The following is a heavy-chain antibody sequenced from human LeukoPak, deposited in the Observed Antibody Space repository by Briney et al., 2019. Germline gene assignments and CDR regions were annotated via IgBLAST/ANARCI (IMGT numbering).Heavy chain of an antibody. D-gene: IGHD3-16*01. V-gene: IGHV3-9*03. CDR1: GFTFDDYA. CDR3: AKDMSRGGFDY. CDR2: ISWNSGSI. Sequence: GGSXRLSCAASGFTFDDYAMHWVRHAPGKGLEWVSGISWNSGSIVYADSGKGRFTISRENAKNSLYLQMNSLRAEDMALYYCAKDMSRGGFDYWGQGTLVTVSS. J-gene: IGHJ4*02.